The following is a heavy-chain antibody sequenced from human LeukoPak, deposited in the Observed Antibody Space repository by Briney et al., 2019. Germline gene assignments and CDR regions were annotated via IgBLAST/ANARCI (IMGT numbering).Heavy chain of an antibody. CDR1: GGPISSHY. Sequence: SETLSLTCTVPGGPISSHYWSWIRQPAGKGLEWIGRIHTSGSTNYNPSLKSRVTMSVDTSKNQLSLKLSSVTAADTAVYYCARDRDPPCSTSCYGRFDAWGQGPLVMVS. CDR3: ARDRDPPCSTSCYGRFDA. J-gene: IGHJ5*02. CDR2: IHTSGST. D-gene: IGHD2-2*01. V-gene: IGHV4-4*07.